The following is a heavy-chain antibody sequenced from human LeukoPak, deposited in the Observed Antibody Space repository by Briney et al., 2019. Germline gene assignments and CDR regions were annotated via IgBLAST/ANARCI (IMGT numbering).Heavy chain of an antibody. CDR2: ISGSGGNT. J-gene: IGHJ5*02. Sequence: GGSLRLSCAASGFTFSSYAMSWVRQAPGKGLVWVSGISGSGGNTYYADSVKGRFTISRDNSKNTLYLQMNSLRAEDTAVYYCAAYCTSATCLIDHWGQGTLVTVSS. CDR3: AAYCTSATCLIDH. V-gene: IGHV3-23*01. CDR1: GFTFSSYA. D-gene: IGHD2-2*01.